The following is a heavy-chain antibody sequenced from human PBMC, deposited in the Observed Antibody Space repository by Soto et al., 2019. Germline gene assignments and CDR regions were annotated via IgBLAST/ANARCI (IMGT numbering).Heavy chain of an antibody. V-gene: IGHV3-30*18. CDR3: AQDRGPRRQWLIDPCDY. CDR2: ISYDGTKT. Sequence: QVQLVESGGGVVQPGRSLRVSCAASGFTFSIYAMHWVRQAPGTGLEWVAVISYDGTKTYYADSVKGRFTISRDNSKNTVYLQINSLRDKDTAVYYCAQDRGPRRQWLIDPCDYWGQGTLVTVSP. J-gene: IGHJ4*02. D-gene: IGHD6-19*01. CDR1: GFTFSIYA.